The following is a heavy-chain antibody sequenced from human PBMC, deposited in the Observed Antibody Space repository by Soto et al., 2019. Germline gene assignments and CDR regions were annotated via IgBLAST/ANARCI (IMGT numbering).Heavy chain of an antibody. Sequence: SETLTLTCLVSGQDMKSTAWGAWVRQSPGKELEWIGESYHSGSAIYTPSLKNRVTLSLDESKNEVSLKMDSVTAADTAIYYCARQVTDLMGYAYDIWGQGTMVNVSS. D-gene: IGHD3-10*01. CDR1: GQDMKSTAW. V-gene: IGHV4-4*02. J-gene: IGHJ3*02. CDR3: ARQVTDLMGYAYDI. CDR2: SYHSGSA.